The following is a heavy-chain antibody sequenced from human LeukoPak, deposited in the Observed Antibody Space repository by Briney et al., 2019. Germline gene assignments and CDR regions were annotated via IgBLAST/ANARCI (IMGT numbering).Heavy chain of an antibody. D-gene: IGHD6-13*01. CDR2: MNPNSGNT. Sequence: GASVKVSCTASGYTFTNDDINWVRQATGQGLEWMGWMNPNSGNTSYAQNFQGRVTMTRNTSTTTAYMELSSLTSEDTAVYYCARGRSPPAAAESLFDPWGQGTLVTVSS. CDR3: ARGRSPPAAAESLFDP. J-gene: IGHJ5*02. V-gene: IGHV1-8*01. CDR1: GYTFTNDD.